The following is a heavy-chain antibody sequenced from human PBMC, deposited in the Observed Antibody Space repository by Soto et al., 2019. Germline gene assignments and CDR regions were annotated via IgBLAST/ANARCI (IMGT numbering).Heavy chain of an antibody. CDR1: GFRFSEHA. CDR3: SRGSFGYYGP. J-gene: IGHJ5*02. Sequence: SLRLSCNFSGFRFSEHAMTWVRQAPGKGLEWVGFIRNTPYGGTTDYAASVRGRFTISRDDSESIAYLQVNSLKTEDSGVYYCSRGSFGYYGPWGPGTLVTVSS. D-gene: IGHD2-2*03. V-gene: IGHV3-49*04. CDR2: IRNTPYGGTT.